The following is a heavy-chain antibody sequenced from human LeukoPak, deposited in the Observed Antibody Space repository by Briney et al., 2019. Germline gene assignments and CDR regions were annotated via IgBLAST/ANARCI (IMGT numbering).Heavy chain of an antibody. J-gene: IGHJ3*02. D-gene: IGHD1-26*01. CDR3: AKGWLKSSLDGFVM. CDR1: GFTLSSYA. Sequence: PGGSLRLSCAVSGFTLSSYAMSWVRQAPGKGLEWVSGINTSGGSTYYADSVKGRFTISRDNSKNTLYLQMSSLRAEDTAVYYCAKGWLKSSLDGFVMWGQGTMVTVSS. CDR2: INTSGGST. V-gene: IGHV3-23*01.